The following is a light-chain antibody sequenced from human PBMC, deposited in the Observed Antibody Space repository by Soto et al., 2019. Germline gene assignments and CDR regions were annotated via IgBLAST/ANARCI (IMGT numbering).Light chain of an antibody. J-gene: IGKJ4*01. CDR1: QSLTNNY. V-gene: IGKV3-20*01. CDR3: QQYGSSLPVT. CDR2: AAS. Sequence: EIVLTQSPGTLSLSPGERATLSCKAGQSLTNNYLAWYQQKPGQAPRLLIYAASSRATGIPDRFSGSGSETDFTLTISRLEPEDFAVYYCQQYGSSLPVTFGGGTNMEIK.